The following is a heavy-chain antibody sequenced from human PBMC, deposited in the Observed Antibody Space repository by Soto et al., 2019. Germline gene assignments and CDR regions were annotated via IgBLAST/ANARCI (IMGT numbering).Heavy chain of an antibody. CDR3: ARRRYCGSDCYQKYYYGMDV. CDR1: GTTFSSYT. V-gene: IGHV1-69*02. CDR2: IIPILGVT. D-gene: IGHD2-21*02. Sequence: QVQLVQSGAEVRKPGSSVRVSCTASGTTFSSYTVSWLRQAPGQGLEWMGRIIPILGVTNYAQKFRGRVTITAGKYANVAYMELKGLRTEDTAVYYCARRRYCGSDCYQKYYYGMDVWGQGTTVTVSS. J-gene: IGHJ6*02.